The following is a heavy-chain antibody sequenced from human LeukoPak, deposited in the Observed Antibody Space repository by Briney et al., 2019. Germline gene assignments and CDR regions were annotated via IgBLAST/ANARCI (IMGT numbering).Heavy chain of an antibody. CDR3: ARRDDSSGYHKIFDY. V-gene: IGHV4-34*01. J-gene: IGHJ4*02. CDR1: GGSFSDYY. D-gene: IGHD3-22*01. CDR2: INHSGSP. Sequence: SETLSLTCAVYGGSFSDYYWTWIRQPPGKGLEWIGKINHSGSPNYNPSLKSRVTISLDTSKNQFYLKLSSLTAADTAVYYCARRDDSSGYHKIFDYWGPGTLVTVSS.